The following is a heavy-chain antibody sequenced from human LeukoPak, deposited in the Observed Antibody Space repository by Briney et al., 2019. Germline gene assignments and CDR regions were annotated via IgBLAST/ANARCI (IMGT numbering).Heavy chain of an antibody. CDR3: ARRIDI. J-gene: IGHJ3*02. Sequence: GGSLRLSCAASGFIFNDYYMTWIRQAPGKGLEWLSYISSSGRTINYADSVKGRFTISRDNANNSLYLQMNSLKVDDTAGYYCARRIDIWGQGTRVTVSS. CDR1: GFIFNDYY. V-gene: IGHV3-11*01. CDR2: ISSSGRTI.